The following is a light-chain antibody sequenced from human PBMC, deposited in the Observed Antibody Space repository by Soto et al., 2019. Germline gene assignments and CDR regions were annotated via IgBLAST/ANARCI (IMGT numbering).Light chain of an antibody. CDR1: QSVSSN. J-gene: IGKJ1*01. Sequence: IVMTQSPAILSVSPGERATLSCRASQSVSSNLAWYQQKPGQAPRLLIYDASARATGIPARFSGSGSGTEFTLIITGLQSEDFAVYYCHQYNNSPRTFGQGTKVDIK. CDR3: HQYNNSPRT. V-gene: IGKV3-15*01. CDR2: DAS.